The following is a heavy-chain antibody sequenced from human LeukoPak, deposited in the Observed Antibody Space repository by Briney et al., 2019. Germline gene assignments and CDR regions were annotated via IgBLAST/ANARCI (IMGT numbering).Heavy chain of an antibody. V-gene: IGHV3-23*01. CDR1: GFTFSNYA. D-gene: IGHD3-10*01. J-gene: IGHJ4*02. CDR3: AKDSYYYASGSYYSAPYYFDY. Sequence: GGSLRLSCAASGFTFSNYAMSWVRQTPGKGLEWVSGINGGGGTTYYSASVKGRFTISRDNSKNTLYLQMNSLRAEDTAVYYCAKDSYYYASGSYYSAPYYFDYWGQGTLVTVSS. CDR2: INGGGGTT.